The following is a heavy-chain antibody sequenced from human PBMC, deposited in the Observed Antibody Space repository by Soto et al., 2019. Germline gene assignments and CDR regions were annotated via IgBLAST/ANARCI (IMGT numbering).Heavy chain of an antibody. J-gene: IGHJ3*02. CDR3: ARSVAVNAAFDI. D-gene: IGHD2-2*01. Sequence: GGSLRLSCAASGFSFSHYWMGWVRQAPGMGLEWVSAISGSGGSTYYADSVKGRFTISRDNSKITLYLQMDSLRTEDTAVYYCARSVAVNAAFDIWGQGTMVTVSS. CDR1: GFSFSHYW. CDR2: ISGSGGST. V-gene: IGHV3-23*01.